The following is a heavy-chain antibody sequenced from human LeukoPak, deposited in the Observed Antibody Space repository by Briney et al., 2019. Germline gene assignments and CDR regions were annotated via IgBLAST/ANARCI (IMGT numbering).Heavy chain of an antibody. CDR1: GFTFSRYG. V-gene: IGHV3-23*01. D-gene: IGHD3-10*01. J-gene: IGHJ4*02. Sequence: GGSLRLSCAASGFTFSRYGMGWVRQAPGKGQEWGSGISDSGGSTYYADSVKGRFTISRDNSKNTLYLQMNSLRAEDTALYHCAARSGSSPYYYDYWGQGTLVTVSS. CDR3: AARSGSSPYYYDY. CDR2: ISDSGGST.